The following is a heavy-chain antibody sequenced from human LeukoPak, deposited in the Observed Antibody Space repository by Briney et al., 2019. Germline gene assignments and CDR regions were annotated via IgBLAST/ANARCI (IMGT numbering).Heavy chain of an antibody. CDR1: GGSFSGYY. Sequence: PSETLSLTCAVYGGSFSGYYWSWIRQSPGKGLEWIGEINHSGSTNYNPSLKSRVTISVDTSKNQFSLKLSSVTAADTAVYYCARGGGRERRFGYWGQGTLVTVSS. CDR2: INHSGST. V-gene: IGHV4-34*01. D-gene: IGHD1-1*01. CDR3: ARGGGRERRFGY. J-gene: IGHJ4*02.